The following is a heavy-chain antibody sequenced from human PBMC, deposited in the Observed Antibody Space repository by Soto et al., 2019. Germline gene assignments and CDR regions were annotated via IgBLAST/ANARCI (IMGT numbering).Heavy chain of an antibody. V-gene: IGHV1-3*01. J-gene: IGHJ6*02. CDR2: INAGTGNT. CDR1: GYTFTSYA. Sequence: ASVKVSCKASGYTFTSYAMHWVRQAPGQRLEWMGWINAGTGNTKYSQKFQGRVTITRDTSASTAYMELSSLRSEDTAIYYCARWAYGMDVWGQGTTVTVSS. CDR3: ARWAYGMDV.